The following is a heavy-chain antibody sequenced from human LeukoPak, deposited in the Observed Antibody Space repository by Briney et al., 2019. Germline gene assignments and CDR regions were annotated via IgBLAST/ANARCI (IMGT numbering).Heavy chain of an antibody. CDR1: GFTLTSDS. CDR2: ISSGATTT. J-gene: IGHJ4*02. Sequence: GGSLRLSCAASGFTLTSDSMNWVRQAPGKGLEWISYISSGATTTYYADSVKGRFTISRDNSKNTLYLQMNSLRAEDTAVYYCARGVEQQLVNPVFWGQGTLVTVSS. CDR3: ARGVEQQLVNPVF. V-gene: IGHV3-48*01. D-gene: IGHD6-13*01.